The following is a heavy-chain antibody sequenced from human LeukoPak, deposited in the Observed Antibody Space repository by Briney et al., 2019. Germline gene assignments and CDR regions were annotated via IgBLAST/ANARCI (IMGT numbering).Heavy chain of an antibody. V-gene: IGHV4-39*01. J-gene: IGHJ3*02. D-gene: IGHD5-18*01. CDR2: IYYSGST. CDR3: ARHRGKYSPHDAFDI. Sequence: SETLSLTCTVSGGSISSSGYYWGCIRQPPGKGLEWIGDIYYSGSTYYNPSLKRRVTISVDTSKNQFSLKLSSVTAADTAVYYCARHRGKYSPHDAFDIWGQGTMVTVSS. CDR1: GGSISSSGYY.